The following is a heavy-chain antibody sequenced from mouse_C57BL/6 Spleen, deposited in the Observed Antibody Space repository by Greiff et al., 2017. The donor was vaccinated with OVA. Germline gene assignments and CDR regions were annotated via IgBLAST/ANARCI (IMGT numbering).Heavy chain of an antibody. Sequence: EVKLVESGPGLVKPSQSLSLTCSVTGYSITSGYYWNWIRQFPGNKLEWMGYISYDGSNNYNPSLKNRISITRDTSKNQFFLKLNSVTTEDTATYYCARDPHSNYEGYAMDYWGQGTSVTVSS. J-gene: IGHJ4*01. D-gene: IGHD2-5*01. CDR2: ISYDGSN. CDR3: ARDPHSNYEGYAMDY. CDR1: GYSITSGYY. V-gene: IGHV3-6*01.